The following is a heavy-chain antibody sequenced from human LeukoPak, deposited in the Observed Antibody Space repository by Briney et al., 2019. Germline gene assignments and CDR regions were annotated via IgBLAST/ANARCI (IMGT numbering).Heavy chain of an antibody. CDR2: IWYDGSNK. V-gene: IGHV3-30*02. CDR1: GFTFSNYG. Sequence: GGSLRLSCAASGFTFSNYGMHWVRQAPGKGLEWVAFIWYDGSNKYYADSVEGRFTISRDNSMNTVYLRMNSLRAEDTAVYYCAKVLAVTSYGAKSVFDHWGQGTLVTVSS. CDR3: AKVLAVTSYGAKSVFDH. D-gene: IGHD4-23*01. J-gene: IGHJ4*02.